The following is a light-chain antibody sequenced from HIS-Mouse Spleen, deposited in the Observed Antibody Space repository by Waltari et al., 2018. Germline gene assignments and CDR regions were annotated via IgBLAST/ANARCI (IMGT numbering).Light chain of an antibody. Sequence: QSALTQPASVSGSPGQSITISCTGTSSDVGSYNLVSWYQQHPGKAPKLMIYEGSKRHSWVLNRFSGSKSGSTASLTIAGLQAEDEADYYCCSYAGSSSWVFGGGTKLTVL. V-gene: IGLV2-23*01. CDR1: SSDVGSYNL. J-gene: IGLJ3*02. CDR2: EGS. CDR3: CSYAGSSSWV.